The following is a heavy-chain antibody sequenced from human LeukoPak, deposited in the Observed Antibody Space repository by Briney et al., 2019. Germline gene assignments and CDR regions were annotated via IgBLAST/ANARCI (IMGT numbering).Heavy chain of an antibody. CDR3: ARRSYDGSGYYYVDY. J-gene: IGHJ4*02. V-gene: IGHV4-39*01. CDR2: ISSGGST. D-gene: IGHD3-22*01. Sequence: SETLSLTYTVSGGSISSSGYSWGWIRQPPGKGLEWIGSISSGGSTHYIPSLKSRVTISVDTPKNQFSLKLSSVTAADTAVYYCARRSYDGSGYYYVDYWGQGTLVTVSS. CDR1: GGSISSSGYS.